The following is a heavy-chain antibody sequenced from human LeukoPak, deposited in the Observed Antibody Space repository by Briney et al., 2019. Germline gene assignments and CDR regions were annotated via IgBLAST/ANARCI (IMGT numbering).Heavy chain of an antibody. V-gene: IGHV4-30-2*01. J-gene: IGHJ4*02. CDR2: IYHSGST. D-gene: IGHD6-19*01. CDR1: GGSISSGGYS. Sequence: SQTLSLTCAVSGGSISSGGYSWSWIRQPPGKGLEWIGYIYHSGSTYYNPSLKSRVTISVDASRNQFSLRLSSVTAADTAVYFCARHGIGAVPAEYVDYWGQGTLVTVSS. CDR3: ARHGIGAVPAEYVDY.